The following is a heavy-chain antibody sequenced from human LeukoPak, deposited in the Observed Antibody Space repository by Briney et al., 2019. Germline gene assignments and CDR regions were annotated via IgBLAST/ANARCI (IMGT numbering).Heavy chain of an antibody. V-gene: IGHV4-59*01. CDR3: ARDHYYDSSGYTFRH. Sequence: SETLSLTCTVSGGSISNYYWSWIRQPPGKGLEWIGYIYYSGSTSYNPSLKSRVTISVDTSKNQFSLKLSSVTAADTAVYYCARDHYYDSSGYTFRHWGQGTLVTVSS. J-gene: IGHJ1*01. CDR2: IYYSGST. CDR1: GGSISNYY. D-gene: IGHD3-22*01.